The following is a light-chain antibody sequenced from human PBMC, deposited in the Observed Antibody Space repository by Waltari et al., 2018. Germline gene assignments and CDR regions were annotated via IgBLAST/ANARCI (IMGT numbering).Light chain of an antibody. Sequence: VVLTQSPLSLPVTLGQPASLSCTSRQSLVHSDGNTYLAWFQQRPGQSPRRLIYKVSNRESGVPDRFSASGSGTDFTLNISRVEAEDVGVYYCMQGTHWPLTFGGGTKVEIK. CDR3: MQGTHWPLT. J-gene: IGKJ4*01. CDR1: QSLVHSDGNTY. CDR2: KVS. V-gene: IGKV2-30*02.